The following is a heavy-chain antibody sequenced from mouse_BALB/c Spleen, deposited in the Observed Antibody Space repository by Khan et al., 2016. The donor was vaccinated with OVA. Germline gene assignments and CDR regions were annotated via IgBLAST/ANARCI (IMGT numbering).Heavy chain of an antibody. CDR1: GYSITRDYA. D-gene: IGHD4-1*01. Sequence: QLEESGPGLVKPSQSLSLTCTVTGYSITRDYAWNWIRQFPGNKLEWMAYISNSGSTSYNPSLKSRISIPRDTSKNQFFLQLNSVTTEDTATYYCASELGRYYAMDYWGQVTSVTVSS. J-gene: IGHJ4*01. CDR3: ASELGRYYAMDY. V-gene: IGHV3-2*02. CDR2: ISNSGST.